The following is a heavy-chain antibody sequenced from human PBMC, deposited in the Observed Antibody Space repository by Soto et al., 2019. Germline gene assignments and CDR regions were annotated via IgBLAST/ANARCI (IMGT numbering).Heavy chain of an antibody. CDR3: TKSDGELNYYGMDV. D-gene: IGHD3-10*01. CDR2: ISWNSGSI. Sequence: EVQLVESGGGLVQPGRSLRLSCAASGFTFDDYAMHWVRQAPGKGLEWVSGISWNSGSIGYADSVKGRFTISRDNAKNSLYLQMNSLRAEDTALYYCTKSDGELNYYGMDVWGQGTTVTVSS. J-gene: IGHJ6*02. V-gene: IGHV3-9*01. CDR1: GFTFDDYA.